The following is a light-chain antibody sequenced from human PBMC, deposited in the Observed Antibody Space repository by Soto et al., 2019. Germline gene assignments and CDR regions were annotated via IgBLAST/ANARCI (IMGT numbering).Light chain of an antibody. V-gene: IGKV3-15*01. J-gene: IGKJ2*01. CDR3: QQYDKWPHT. CDR1: ENLSRN. Sequence: EMILTQSPATLSVSPGERATLSCRASENLSRNVAWYQQQPGQAPRLLIHGASTRATGISARFSGSGFGTDFTLTISSLQSEDFAVYFCQQYDKWPHTFGQGTKLEIK. CDR2: GAS.